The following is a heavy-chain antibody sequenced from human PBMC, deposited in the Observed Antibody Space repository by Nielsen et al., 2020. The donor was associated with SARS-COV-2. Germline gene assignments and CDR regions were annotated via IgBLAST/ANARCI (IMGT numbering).Heavy chain of an antibody. CDR1: GGSMSGSTYY. CDR2: IYYSGST. D-gene: IGHD2-2*01. V-gene: IGHV4-39*07. CDR3: ARNQLLDDKFDY. Sequence: SETLSLTCTVSGGSMSGSTYYWGWIRQPPGKGLEWIGSIYYSGSTYYNPSLKSRVTISVDTSKNQFSLKLSSVTAADTAVYYCARNQLLDDKFDYWGQGTLVTVSS. J-gene: IGHJ4*02.